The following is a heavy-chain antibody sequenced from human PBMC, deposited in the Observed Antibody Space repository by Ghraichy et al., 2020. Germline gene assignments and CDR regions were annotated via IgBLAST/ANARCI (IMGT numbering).Heavy chain of an antibody. Sequence: SETLSLTCTVSGGSISSYYWSWVRQSPGKGLEWIGYIHYSGSTDSSPSLKSRVTMSADTSKNQLSLRLSSVTAADTAVYYCARGERRTILRVVIINALDVWGQGTTVTVSS. V-gene: IGHV4-59*01. D-gene: IGHD3-3*01. J-gene: IGHJ6*02. CDR1: GGSISSYY. CDR3: ARGERRTILRVVIINALDV. CDR2: IHYSGST.